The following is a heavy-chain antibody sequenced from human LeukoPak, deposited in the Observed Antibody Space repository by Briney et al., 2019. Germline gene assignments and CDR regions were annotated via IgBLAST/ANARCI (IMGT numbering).Heavy chain of an antibody. Sequence: GGSLRLSCAASGFTFSSYAMSWVRQAPGKGLEWVSVISASGGRTSYADSVKGRFTVSRDNSKNTLYLQMNSLRAEDTAVYYCAKDFEGGQWLGPHYYYGMDVWGQGTTVTVSS. CDR2: ISASGGRT. D-gene: IGHD6-19*01. J-gene: IGHJ6*02. CDR3: AKDFEGGQWLGPHYYYGMDV. CDR1: GFTFSSYA. V-gene: IGHV3-23*01.